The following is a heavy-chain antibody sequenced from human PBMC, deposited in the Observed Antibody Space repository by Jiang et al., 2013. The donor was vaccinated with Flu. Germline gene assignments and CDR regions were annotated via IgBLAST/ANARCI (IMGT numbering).Heavy chain of an antibody. D-gene: IGHD3-22*01. J-gene: IGHJ4*01. CDR2: INTNTGSP. Sequence: QSGSELKKPGASVKVSCRASGYPFINYAIHWVRQARGQGLEWMGWINTNTGSPAYARGFTGRFVFSLDTSVSTAYLQISGLKAEDSGLYYCAREERRSSGYFDHWG. V-gene: IGHV7-4-1*02. CDR3: AREERRSSGYFDH. CDR1: GYPFINYA.